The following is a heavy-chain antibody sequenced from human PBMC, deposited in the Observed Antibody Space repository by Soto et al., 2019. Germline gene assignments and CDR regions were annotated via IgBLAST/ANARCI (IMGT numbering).Heavy chain of an antibody. J-gene: IGHJ4*02. CDR3: ARGRTTIPKRYCSGGSCRRYYFDY. CDR1: GGSFSGYY. Sequence: QVQLQQWGAGLLKPSETLSLTCAVYGGSFSGYYWSWIRQPPGKGLAWIGEINHSGSTNYNPSLKLRVTLSAATVKNQFSLKLSSVTAADMAVYYCARGRTTIPKRYCSGGSCRRYYFDYWGQGTLVTVSS. D-gene: IGHD2-15*01. V-gene: IGHV4-34*01. CDR2: INHSGST.